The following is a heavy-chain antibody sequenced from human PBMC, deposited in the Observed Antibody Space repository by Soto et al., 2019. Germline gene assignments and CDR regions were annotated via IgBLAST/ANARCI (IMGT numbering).Heavy chain of an antibody. V-gene: IGHV3-73*02. D-gene: IGHD6-25*01. CDR3: TRRRYFYFGLDV. CDR2: IRTKASNYAT. J-gene: IGHJ6*02. Sequence: EGQLVETGGGLAQPGGSLKLSCGVSGFSISGFALHWVRQTPGKGLEWIGRIRTKASNYATAYGVSAKGSFTISRDDAKNTAYLQMNSLKIEDTAVYYCTRRRYFYFGLDVWGQGTTVTVSS. CDR1: GFSISGFA.